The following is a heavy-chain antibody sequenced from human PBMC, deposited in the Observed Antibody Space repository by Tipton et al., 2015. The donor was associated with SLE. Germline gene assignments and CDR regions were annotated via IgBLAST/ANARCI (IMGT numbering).Heavy chain of an antibody. J-gene: IGHJ4*02. CDR3: ARVDTAMVFDY. D-gene: IGHD5-18*01. V-gene: IGHV3-11*04. CDR1: GFTFSDYY. CDR2: ISSSSSTI. Sequence: SLRLSCAASGFTFSDYYMSWIRQAPGKGLEWVSYISSSSSTIYYADSVKGRFTISRDNAKNSLYLQMNSLRAEDTAVYYCARVDTAMVFDYWGQGTLVTVSS.